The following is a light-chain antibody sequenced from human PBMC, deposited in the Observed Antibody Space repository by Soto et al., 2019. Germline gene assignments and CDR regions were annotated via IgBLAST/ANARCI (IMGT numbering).Light chain of an antibody. CDR1: QSVDSNY. V-gene: IGKV3-20*01. Sequence: EIVLTQSPGTLTLCPGEXATLACRASQSVDSNYLAWYQQKPGQTPRLIIYGASSRATGIPDRFSGSGPGTDFTLTISRLQPEDIATYYCQQYENLPTFGQGTRLEI. CDR3: QQYENLPT. J-gene: IGKJ5*01. CDR2: GAS.